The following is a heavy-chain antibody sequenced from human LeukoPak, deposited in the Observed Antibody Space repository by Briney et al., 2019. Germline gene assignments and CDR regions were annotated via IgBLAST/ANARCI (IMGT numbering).Heavy chain of an antibody. CDR3: ARDQEGFDY. V-gene: IGHV1-2*06. CDR1: GYTFTGYY. J-gene: IGHJ4*02. CDR2: INPNSGGT. Sequence: ASVKVSCKASGYTFTGYYMHWVRQAPGQGLEWMGRINPNSGGTNYAQKFQGRVTVTRDTSTSTVHMELSGLRSEDTAVYYCARDQEGFDYWGQGTLVTVSS.